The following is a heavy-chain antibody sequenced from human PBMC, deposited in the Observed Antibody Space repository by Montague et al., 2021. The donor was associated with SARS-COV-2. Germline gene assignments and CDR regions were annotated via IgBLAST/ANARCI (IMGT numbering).Heavy chain of an antibody. CDR2: AYYSGST. CDR1: GVSISGYTYF. CDR3: ARQRVASGWNYFDP. Sequence: SETLSLTCTVSGVSISGYTYFWGWIRQPPGKGLEWIASAYYSGSTYYNPSLKSRVTISVDTSKNQSSLQVSSVTAADSAIYYCARQRVASGWNYFDPWGRGTQVTVSS. J-gene: IGHJ5*02. V-gene: IGHV4-39*01. D-gene: IGHD1-7*01.